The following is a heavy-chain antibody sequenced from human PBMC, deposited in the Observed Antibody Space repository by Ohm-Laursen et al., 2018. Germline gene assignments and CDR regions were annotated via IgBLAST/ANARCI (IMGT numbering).Heavy chain of an antibody. CDR1: GGSFSGYY. J-gene: IGHJ6*02. CDR3: ARAVRWGGAYYYYGMDV. V-gene: IGHV4-34*01. Sequence: TLSLTCAVYGGSFSGYYWSWIRQPPGKGLEWIGEINHSGSTNYNPSLKSRVTISVDTSKNQFSLKLSSVTAADTAVYYCARAVRWGGAYYYYGMDVWGQGTTVTVSS. D-gene: IGHD4-23*01. CDR2: INHSGST.